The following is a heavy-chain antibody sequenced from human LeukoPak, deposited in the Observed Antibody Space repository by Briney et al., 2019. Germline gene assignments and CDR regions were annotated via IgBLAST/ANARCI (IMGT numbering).Heavy chain of an antibody. CDR2: INSDGSST. Sequence: GGSLRLSCAASGFTFSSYWMHWVRQAPGKGLVWVSRINSDGSSTSYADSVKGRFTISRDKSKNTLYLQMNSLRADDTAVYYCARGSVRIGIAARPNREKIDYWGQGTLVTVSS. V-gene: IGHV3-74*01. CDR1: GFTFSSYW. CDR3: ARGSVRIGIAARPNREKIDY. D-gene: IGHD6-6*01. J-gene: IGHJ4*02.